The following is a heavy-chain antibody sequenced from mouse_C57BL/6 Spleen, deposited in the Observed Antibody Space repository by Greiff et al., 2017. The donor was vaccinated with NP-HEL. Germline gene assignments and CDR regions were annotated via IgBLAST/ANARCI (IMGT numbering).Heavy chain of an antibody. CDR1: GYTFTSYW. V-gene: IGHV1-61*01. CDR3: ARSLPYYGSSYEAMDY. Sequence: QVQLQQPGAELVRPGSSVKLSCKASGYTFTSYWMDWVKQRPGQGLEWIGNIYPSDSETHYNQKFKDKATLTVDKSSSTAYMQLSSLTSEDSAVYYCARSLPYYGSSYEAMDYWGQGTSVTVSS. J-gene: IGHJ4*01. CDR2: IYPSDSET. D-gene: IGHD1-1*01.